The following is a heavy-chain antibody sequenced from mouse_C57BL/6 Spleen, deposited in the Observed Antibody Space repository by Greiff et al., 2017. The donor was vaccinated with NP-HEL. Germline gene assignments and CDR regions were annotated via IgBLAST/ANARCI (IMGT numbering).Heavy chain of an antibody. D-gene: IGHD2-4*01. J-gene: IGHJ4*01. CDR1: GYTFTTYP. Sequence: QVQLQQSGAELVKPGASVKMSCKASGYTFTTYPIEWMKQNHGKSLEWIGNFHPYNDDTKYNEKFKGKATLTADKSSSTAYMELRSLTSEDSAVYFCARDKELLYDYDNAMDYWGQGTSVTVSS. CDR3: ARDKELLYDYDNAMDY. CDR2: FHPYNDDT. V-gene: IGHV1-47*01.